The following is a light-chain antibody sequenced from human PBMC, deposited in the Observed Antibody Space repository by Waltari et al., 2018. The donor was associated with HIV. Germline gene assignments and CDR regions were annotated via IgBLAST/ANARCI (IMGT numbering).Light chain of an antibody. CDR2: KDT. CDR3: QSADSNASLWV. Sequence: SYELTQPPSVSVSPGQTARSTCSGDAVPKQYAYWYQQRPGQAPVLVIYKDTERPSGIPERFSGSSSGTTATLTIIGVQAQDEADYHCQSADSNASLWVFGGGTKLTVL. J-gene: IGLJ3*02. CDR1: AVPKQY. V-gene: IGLV3-25*03.